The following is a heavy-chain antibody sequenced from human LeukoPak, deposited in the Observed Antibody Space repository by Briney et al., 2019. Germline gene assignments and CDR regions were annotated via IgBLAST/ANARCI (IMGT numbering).Heavy chain of an antibody. Sequence: GGSLRLSCAASGFTFSSYSMNWVRQAPGKGLEWVSYISSSSSTTYYADSVKGRFTISRDNAKNSLYLQMNSLRAEDTAVYYCARDPVPYCGGDCYPVYFDYWGQGTLVTVSS. J-gene: IGHJ4*02. CDR3: ARDPVPYCGGDCYPVYFDY. CDR1: GFTFSSYS. CDR2: ISSSSSTT. V-gene: IGHV3-48*04. D-gene: IGHD2-21*02.